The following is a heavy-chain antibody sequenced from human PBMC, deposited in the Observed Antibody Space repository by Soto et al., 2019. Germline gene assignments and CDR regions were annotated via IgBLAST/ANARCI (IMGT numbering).Heavy chain of an antibody. CDR3: ALYSSYESSRDAYGMSV. J-gene: IGHJ6*02. CDR2: ISSSSSYI. D-gene: IGHD2-21*01. Sequence: GGSLRLSCAASGFTFSSYSMNWVRQAPGKGLEWVSSISSSSSYIYYADSVKGQFTISRDNAKNSLYLQMNSRRAEDKAVYYCALYSSYESSRDAYGMSVWDEGPPVTVS. CDR1: GFTFSSYS. V-gene: IGHV3-21*01.